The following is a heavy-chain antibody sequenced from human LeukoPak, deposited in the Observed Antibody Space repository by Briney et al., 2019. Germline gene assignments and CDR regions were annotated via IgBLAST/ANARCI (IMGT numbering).Heavy chain of an antibody. D-gene: IGHD2-2*01. CDR1: GFTFSSSA. CDR2: INNVASHI. V-gene: IGHV3-21*01. J-gene: IGHJ3*02. Sequence: PGGSLRLSCAASGFTFSSSAMNWVRQAPGKGLEWVSSINNVASHIYYAHSVKGRFTISRDNAKNSLYLQMNSLSDEDTAVYYCTRVGYRATTSCRTAFDIWGQGTMVTVSS. CDR3: TRVGYRATTSCRTAFDI.